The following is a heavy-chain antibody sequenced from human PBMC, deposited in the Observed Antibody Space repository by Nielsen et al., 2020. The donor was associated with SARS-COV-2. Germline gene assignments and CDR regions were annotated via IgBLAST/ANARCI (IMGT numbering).Heavy chain of an antibody. V-gene: IGHV4/OR15-8*01. J-gene: IGHJ4*02. CDR1: GGSISTGSHY. D-gene: IGHD6-13*01. CDR3: ARDNLAAAVHFDY. Sequence: SETLSLTCIVSGGSISTGSHYWSWVRQPPGKGLEWIGEIYHSGSTNYNPSLKSRVAMSVDESKNEFSLKLSAVTAADTAVYYCARDNLAAAVHFDYWGQGILVTVSS. CDR2: IYHSGST.